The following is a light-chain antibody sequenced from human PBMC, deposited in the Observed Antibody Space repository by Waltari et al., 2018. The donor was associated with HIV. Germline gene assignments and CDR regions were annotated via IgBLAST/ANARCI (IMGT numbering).Light chain of an antibody. CDR2: VNSDGSH. V-gene: IGLV4-69*01. J-gene: IGLJ2*01. CDR3: QTWGAGIQV. Sequence: QLALTQSPSASASLGASVKLTCSLSSGHSTSAIAWPQQQPAKGPRFLMKVNSDGSHNKRDEIPDRFSGSSSGAERYLTISSLQYEDEADYYCQTWGAGIQVFGGGTKLTVL. CDR1: SGHSTSA.